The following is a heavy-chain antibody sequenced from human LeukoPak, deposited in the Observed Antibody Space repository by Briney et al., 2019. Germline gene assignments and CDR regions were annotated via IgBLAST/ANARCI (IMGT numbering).Heavy chain of an antibody. CDR3: ARSNSGGNPLVDAFDI. J-gene: IGHJ3*02. CDR2: IIPIFGTA. Sequence: SVKISCKASGGTFSSYAISWVRQAPGQGLEGMGGIIPIFGTANYAQKFQGRVTITTDESTSTAYMELSSLRSEDTAVYYCARSNSGGNPLVDAFDIWGQGTMVTVSS. V-gene: IGHV1-69*05. D-gene: IGHD4-23*01. CDR1: GGTFSSYA.